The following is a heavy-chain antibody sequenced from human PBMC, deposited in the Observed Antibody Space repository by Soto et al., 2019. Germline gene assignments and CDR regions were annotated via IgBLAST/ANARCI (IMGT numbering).Heavy chain of an antibody. CDR1: GYTFTSYD. CDR2: MNPNSGNT. V-gene: IGHV1-8*01. J-gene: IGHJ6*02. Sequence: QVQLVQSGAEVKKPGASVKVSCKASGYTFTSYDINWVRQATGQGLEWMGWMNPNSGNTGYAQKFQGRVTMTRNTSISTAYRALSSLRSEDTAVYYCARWPDGYYYYGMDVWGQGTTVTVSS. CDR3: ARWPDGYYYYGMDV.